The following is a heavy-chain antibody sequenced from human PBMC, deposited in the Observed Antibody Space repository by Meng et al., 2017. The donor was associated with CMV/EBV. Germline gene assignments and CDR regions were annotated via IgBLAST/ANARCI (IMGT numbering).Heavy chain of an antibody. J-gene: IGHJ6*02. CDR3: ARDLDISEYYYYGMDV. Sequence: SETLSPTCTVSGGSISSGDYYWSWIRQPPGKGLEWIGYIYYSGSTYYNPSLKSRVTISVDTSKNQFYLKLSSVTAADTAVYYCARDLDISEYYYYGMDVWGQGTTVTVSS. CDR2: IYYSGST. V-gene: IGHV4-30-4*08. D-gene: IGHD2-2*03. CDR1: GGSISSGDYY.